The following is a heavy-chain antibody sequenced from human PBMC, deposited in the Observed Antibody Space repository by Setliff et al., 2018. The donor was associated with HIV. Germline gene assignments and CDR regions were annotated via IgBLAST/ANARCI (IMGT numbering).Heavy chain of an antibody. V-gene: IGHV1-2*02. CDR2: INPNSGAT. CDR1: GYTFSGYY. Sequence: ASVKVSCKASGYTFSGYYLHWVRRAPGQGLEWMGWINPNSGATNYAQSFQGRVTMTRDTSISTAYMYLSSLTSDDTAVYYCALASIVSTARWNHWGRGTTVTVSS. CDR3: ALASIVSTARWNH. D-gene: IGHD1-26*01. J-gene: IGHJ4*02.